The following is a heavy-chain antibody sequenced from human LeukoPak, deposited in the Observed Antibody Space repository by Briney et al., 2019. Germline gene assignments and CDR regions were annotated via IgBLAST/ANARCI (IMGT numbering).Heavy chain of an antibody. CDR2: INPNSGGT. V-gene: IGHV1-2*02. Sequence: ASVKVSCKASGYTFTGYYMHWVRQAPGQGLEWMGWINPNSGGTNYAQKFQGRVTMTRDTSISTACMELSRLRSDDTAVYYCARAVTRYCSSTSCYYVIWGQGTMVIVSS. CDR3: ARAVTRYCSSTSCYYVI. J-gene: IGHJ3*02. CDR1: GYTFTGYY. D-gene: IGHD2-2*01.